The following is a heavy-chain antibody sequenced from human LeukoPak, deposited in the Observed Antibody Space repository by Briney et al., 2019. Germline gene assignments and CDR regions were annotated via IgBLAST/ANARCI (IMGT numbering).Heavy chain of an antibody. J-gene: IGHJ4*02. CDR3: ARQSAPGYGDPYSLDY. Sequence: GGSLRLSCAASGSTFSSYDMHWVRQATGKGLEWVSAIGTAGDTYYPGSVKGRFTISRENAKNSLYLQMNSLRAGDTAVYYCARQSAPGYGDPYSLDYWGQGTLVTVSS. V-gene: IGHV3-13*01. CDR1: GSTFSSYD. D-gene: IGHD4-17*01. CDR2: IGTAGDT.